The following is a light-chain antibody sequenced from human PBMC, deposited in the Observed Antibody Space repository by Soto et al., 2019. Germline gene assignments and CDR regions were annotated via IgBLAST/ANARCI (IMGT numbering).Light chain of an antibody. V-gene: IGLV2-8*01. J-gene: IGLJ1*01. CDR2: EVV. Sequence: QSALTQPPSASGSPGQSVTISCTGTKNDIGVYDFVSWYQHHPGKAPRLSIYEVVQRPSGVPDRFSGAKSDNTASLTISGLQAEDEADYYCCSYAGSYTRVFGTGPKVTVL. CDR3: CSYAGSYTRV. CDR1: KNDIGVYDF.